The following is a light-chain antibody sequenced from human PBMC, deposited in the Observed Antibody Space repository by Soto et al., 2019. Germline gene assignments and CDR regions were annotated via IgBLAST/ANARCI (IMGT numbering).Light chain of an antibody. CDR1: SSDVGGYNY. J-gene: IGLJ1*01. Sequence: QSVLTQPRSVSGSPGQSVTISCTGTSSDVGGYNYVSWYQQHPGKAPKLMIYDVSQRPSGVPDRFSRSKSGNTASLTISGLQAEDEADYYCCSYAGSYTHYVFGTGTKLTVL. CDR2: DVS. V-gene: IGLV2-11*01. CDR3: CSYAGSYTHYV.